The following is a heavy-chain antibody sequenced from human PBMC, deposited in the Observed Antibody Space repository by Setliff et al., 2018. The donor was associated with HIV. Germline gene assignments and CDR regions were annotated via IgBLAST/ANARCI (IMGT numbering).Heavy chain of an antibody. CDR3: ARDYYNFQDM. D-gene: IGHD3-3*01. Sequence: PSETLSLTCTVSGDSISSSRSFWGWIRQSPGKGLEWIGSIYFSGSVFYNPSLNSRVIISIDTSRNQFSLKLSSVTGADTAVYYCARDYYNFQDMWGQGTMVTVSS. V-gene: IGHV4-39*07. CDR2: IYFSGSV. J-gene: IGHJ3*02. CDR1: GDSISSSRSF.